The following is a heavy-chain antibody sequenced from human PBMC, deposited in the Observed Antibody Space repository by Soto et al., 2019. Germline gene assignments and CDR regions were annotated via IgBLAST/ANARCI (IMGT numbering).Heavy chain of an antibody. Sequence: PSETLSLTCTVSGGSISSSSYYWGWVRQAPGKGLEWVSVIYSGGSTYYADSVKGRFTISRDNSKNTLYLQMNSLRAEDTAVYYCARDQGYSHYWGQGTLVTVSS. J-gene: IGHJ4*02. CDR2: IYSGGST. D-gene: IGHD5-18*01. CDR3: ARDQGYSHY. V-gene: IGHV3-66*01. CDR1: GGSISSSSYY.